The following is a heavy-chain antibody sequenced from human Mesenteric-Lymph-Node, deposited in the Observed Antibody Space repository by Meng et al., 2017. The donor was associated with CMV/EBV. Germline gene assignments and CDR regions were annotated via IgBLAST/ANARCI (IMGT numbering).Heavy chain of an antibody. CDR1: GYSFTSHY. J-gene: IGHJ6*02. CDR3: ARANSSGPRPRYYYYGMDV. V-gene: IGHV1-46*01. CDR2: INPSGGTT. Sequence: ASVKVSCKASGYSFTSHYIHWVRQVPGQGLEWMGMINPSGGTTNYAQWFQGRVTMTRDTSTSTVYMELSSLRSEDTAVYYCARANSSGPRPRYYYYGMDVWGQGTTVTVSS. D-gene: IGHD3-22*01.